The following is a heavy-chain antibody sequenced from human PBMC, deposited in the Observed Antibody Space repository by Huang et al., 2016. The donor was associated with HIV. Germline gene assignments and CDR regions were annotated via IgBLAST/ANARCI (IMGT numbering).Heavy chain of an antibody. CDR1: GGPFRSYS. CDR3: ARGSLEYSVSSSLDY. CDR2: LRPVFDSP. D-gene: IGHD4-4*01. J-gene: IGHJ4*02. Sequence: QVQLLQSGAEVKKPGSSVKVSCKASGGPFRSYSIAWVRQAPGQGFAWIASLRPVFDSPNYAQKLKGRVRVTADESTSTVYMELRDLRPDDTAVYFCARGSLEYSVSSSLDYWGQGTHVTVSS. V-gene: IGHV1-69*13.